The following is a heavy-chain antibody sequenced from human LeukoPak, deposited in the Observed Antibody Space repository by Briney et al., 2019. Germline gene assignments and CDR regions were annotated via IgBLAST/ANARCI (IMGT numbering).Heavy chain of an antibody. V-gene: IGHV3-23*01. CDR1: GFTFSSYA. D-gene: IGHD4-11*01. J-gene: IGHJ6*03. CDR3: ARGITVTTSGDYYYYMDV. Sequence: GGSLRLSCAASGFTFSSYAMSWVRQAPGKGLEWVSAISGSDASTYYADSVKGRFTISRDNAKNTLYLQMNSLRAEDTAVYYCARGITVTTSGDYYYYMDVWGKGTTVTVSS. CDR2: ISGSDAST.